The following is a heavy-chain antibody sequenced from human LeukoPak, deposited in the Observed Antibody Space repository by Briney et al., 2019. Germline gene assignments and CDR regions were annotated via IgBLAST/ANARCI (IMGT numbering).Heavy chain of an antibody. CDR3: ARGALYDDSSAY. Sequence: SVTVSCKASGGTFSSYAISWVRQAPGQGLEWMGRIIPIFGTANYAQKFQGRVTITTDESTSTAYMELSSLRSEDTAVYYCARGALYDDSSAYWGQGTLVTVSS. J-gene: IGHJ4*02. D-gene: IGHD3-22*01. CDR1: GGTFSSYA. CDR2: IIPIFGTA. V-gene: IGHV1-69*05.